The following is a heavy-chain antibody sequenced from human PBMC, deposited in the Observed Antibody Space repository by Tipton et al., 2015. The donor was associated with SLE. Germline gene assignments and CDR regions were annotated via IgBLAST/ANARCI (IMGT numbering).Heavy chain of an antibody. D-gene: IGHD2/OR15-2a*01. V-gene: IGHV4-34*01. CDR3: ARAYSSTLTLFDY. CDR1: GGSFSGYY. Sequence: TLSLTCAVYGGSFSGYYWSWIRQPPGKGLEWIGEINHRGSTNYNPSLKSRVTISIDTSKNQFSLKLSSVTAADTAVYYCARAYSSTLTLFDYWGQGTLVTVSS. J-gene: IGHJ4*02. CDR2: INHRGST.